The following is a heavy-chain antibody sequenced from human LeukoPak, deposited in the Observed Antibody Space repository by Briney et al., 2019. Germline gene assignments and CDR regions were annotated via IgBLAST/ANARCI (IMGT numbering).Heavy chain of an antibody. D-gene: IGHD3-10*01. CDR1: GYTFTGYY. J-gene: IGHJ4*02. Sequence: ASVKVSCKASGYTFTGYYMHWVRQAPGQGLEWMGWINPDSGGTIYAQNFQGRVTMTRDTSISTAYMELSSLRSEDTAVYYCATDPYYYGSGSYSHSWGQGTLVTVSS. CDR3: ATDPYYYGSGSYSHS. V-gene: IGHV1-2*02. CDR2: INPDSGGT.